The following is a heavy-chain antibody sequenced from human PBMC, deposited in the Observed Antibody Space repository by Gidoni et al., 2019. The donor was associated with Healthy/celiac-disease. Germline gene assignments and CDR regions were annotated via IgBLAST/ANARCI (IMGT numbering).Heavy chain of an antibody. CDR1: GFTFSSYA. CDR2: ISGSGGST. J-gene: IGHJ4*02. V-gene: IGHV3-23*01. CDR3: AKSTSLRRYFDY. D-gene: IGHD1-1*01. Sequence: EVQLLESGGGLVQPGGSLRLSCAASGFTFSSYAMSWVRQAPGKGLEWVSAISGSGGSTYYAASVKGRFTISRDNSKNTLYLQMNSLRAEDTAVYYCAKSTSLRRYFDYWGQGTLVTVSS.